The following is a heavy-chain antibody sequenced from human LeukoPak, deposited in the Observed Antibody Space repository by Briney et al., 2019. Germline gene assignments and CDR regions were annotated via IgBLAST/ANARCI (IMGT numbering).Heavy chain of an antibody. V-gene: IGHV1-69*04. J-gene: IGHJ5*02. D-gene: IGHD2-2*01. CDR3: ARLGVDCSSTSCFPVP. Sequence: SVKVSCKASGGPFNSYAISWVRPAPGQGLEWMGRLIPIFGIANYAQKFQGRVTITADKSTSTAYMELSSLRSEDTAVYYCARLGVDCSSTSCFPVPWGQGTLVTVSS. CDR2: LIPIFGIA. CDR1: GGPFNSYA.